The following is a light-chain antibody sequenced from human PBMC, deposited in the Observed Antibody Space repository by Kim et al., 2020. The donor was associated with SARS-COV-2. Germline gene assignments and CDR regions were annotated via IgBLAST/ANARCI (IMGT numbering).Light chain of an antibody. J-gene: IGLJ3*02. V-gene: IGLV3-19*01. CDR2: NTH. Sequence: SSELTQDPPVSVALGQTVRIACQGDSLRDYSAAWFQQKTGQAPVLVIYNTHVRPLGIPDRFSGTSSGNTASLTITGAQAEDEADYYCNSRDSADRVVFGGGTKLTVL. CDR1: SLRDYS. CDR3: NSRDSADRVV.